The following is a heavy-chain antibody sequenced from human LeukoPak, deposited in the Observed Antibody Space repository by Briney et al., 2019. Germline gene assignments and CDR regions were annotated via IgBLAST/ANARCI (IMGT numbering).Heavy chain of an antibody. CDR2: LSGSGYNR. V-gene: IGHV3-23*01. D-gene: IGHD2-2*01. J-gene: IGHJ4*02. CDR1: GFTFSSHA. CDR3: AKDPYGTRYFDY. Sequence: GGSLRLSCAASGFTFSSHALSWVRQAPGKGLEWVSSLSGSGYNRYYADSVKGRFTISRDKSKNTVYLQMNSLRAEDTAVYYCAKDPYGTRYFDYWGQGTLVTVSS.